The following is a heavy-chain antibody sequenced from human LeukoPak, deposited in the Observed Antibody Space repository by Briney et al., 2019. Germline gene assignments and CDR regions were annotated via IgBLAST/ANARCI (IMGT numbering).Heavy chain of an antibody. J-gene: IGHJ4*02. CDR1: XXXXXXFG. V-gene: IGHV1-18*04. CDR2: INTNNGDT. Sequence: ASVKXSXXXXXXXXXXFGISWVRQAXGQGPEWMTWINTNNGDTEYAQKFQGRVTMTTDTSTSTAYMELRSLRSDDTAVYYCAREYCESSRCYNPDYWGQGTLVTVSS. CDR3: AREYCESSRCYNPDY. D-gene: IGHD2-2*02.